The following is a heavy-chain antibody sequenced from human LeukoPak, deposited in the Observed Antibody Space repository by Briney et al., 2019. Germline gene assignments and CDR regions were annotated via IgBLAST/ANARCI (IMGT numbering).Heavy chain of an antibody. V-gene: IGHV5-51*01. D-gene: IGHD5-12*01. CDR2: IYPGDSDT. Sequence: GESLKISCKASGYSFTSYWIGWVRQMPGKGLEWMGIIYPGDSDTRYSPSFQGQVTISADKSISTAYLQWSSLKASDTAMYYCARGGGRGYDEGNWFDPWGQGTLVTVSS. CDR3: ARGGGRGYDEGNWFDP. CDR1: GYSFTSYW. J-gene: IGHJ5*02.